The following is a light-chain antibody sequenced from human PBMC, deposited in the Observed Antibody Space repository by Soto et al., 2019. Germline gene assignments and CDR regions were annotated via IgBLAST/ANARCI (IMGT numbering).Light chain of an antibody. CDR1: HSVRNY. Sequence: DILMTQSPSSLSASVGESVTITCRARHSVRNYLNWYQQTPGKAPSLLISAANSSQSGVPSRLSGSGSGTDFTLTISSLEPEDFAVYYCQQRSNWPPITFGQGTRLEIK. CDR2: AAN. CDR3: QQRSNWPPIT. V-gene: IGKV1-39*01. J-gene: IGKJ5*01.